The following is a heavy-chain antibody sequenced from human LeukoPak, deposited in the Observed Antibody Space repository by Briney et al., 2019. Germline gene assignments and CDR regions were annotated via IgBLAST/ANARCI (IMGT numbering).Heavy chain of an antibody. CDR1: GYTFTAYH. J-gene: IGHJ4*02. Sequence: GASVKVSCKTSGYTFTAYHMHWVRQAPGQGLEFMGWIYPPTGGTILAEKFQGRVTMTRDTSITTAYMELSGLNFDDTAVYYCVRENWCYDHWGQGTLVTVSS. V-gene: IGHV1-2*02. CDR3: VRENWCYDH. D-gene: IGHD3-16*01. CDR2: IYPPTGGT.